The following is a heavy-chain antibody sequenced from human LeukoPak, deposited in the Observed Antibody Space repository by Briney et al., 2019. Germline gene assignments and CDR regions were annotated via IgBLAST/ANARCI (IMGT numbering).Heavy chain of an antibody. J-gene: IGHJ4*02. D-gene: IGHD3-10*01. CDR3: AREGGVGDYYGSGSYTGVEY. V-gene: IGHV4-59*12. Sequence: SETLSLTCTVSGGSISSYYWSWIRQPPGKGLEWIGYIYYSGSTNYNPSPKSRVTISVDTSKNQFSLKLSSVTAADTAVYYCAREGGVGDYYGSGSYTGVEYWGQGTLVTVSS. CDR2: IYYSGST. CDR1: GGSISSYY.